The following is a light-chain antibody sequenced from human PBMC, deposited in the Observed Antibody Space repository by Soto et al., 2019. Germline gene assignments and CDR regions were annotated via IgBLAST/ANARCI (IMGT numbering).Light chain of an antibody. Sequence: EIVLTQSRGTLSLSPGERATLSCRASQSVPLNYMAWYQQKPGQAPKVLIYRVSNRATDIPDTFSGSGSGTDFTLTITSLEPAAFAVYYCQQYGSSPLTFGGGTKVEIK. V-gene: IGKV3-20*01. CDR3: QQYGSSPLT. CDR1: QSVPLNY. CDR2: RVS. J-gene: IGKJ4*01.